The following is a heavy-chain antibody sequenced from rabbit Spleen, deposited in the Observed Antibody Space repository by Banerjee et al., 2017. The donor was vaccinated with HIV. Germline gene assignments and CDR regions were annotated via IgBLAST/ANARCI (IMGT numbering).Heavy chain of an antibody. Sequence: QSLEESGGDLVKPGASPTLTCTASGFSFSGSEYMCWVRQAPGKGLEWIGCINTGIFYSTYYASWVNGRFTISSHNAQNTLYLQLSSLTAADTATYFCVRDQAGDADYGPYYLNLWGPGTLVTVS. CDR3: VRDQAGDADYGPYYLNL. D-gene: IGHD2-1*01. V-gene: IGHV1S40*01. CDR2: INTGIFYST. J-gene: IGHJ4*01. CDR1: GFSFSGSEY.